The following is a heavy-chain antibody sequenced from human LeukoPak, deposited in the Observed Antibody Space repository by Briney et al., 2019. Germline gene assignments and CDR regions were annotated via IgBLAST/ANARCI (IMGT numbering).Heavy chain of an antibody. CDR3: ARELTWHYYEY. D-gene: IGHD3-9*01. Sequence: GSLRLSCATSGFTVGSNYMSWVRQAPGRGLEWVSTIFSGGNTYYADSVKGRFTISRDTSRNTLYLQMSSLWVEDTAVYFCARELTWHYYEYWGQGTLVTVSS. V-gene: IGHV3-53*01. CDR2: IFSGGNT. CDR1: GFTVGSNY. J-gene: IGHJ4*02.